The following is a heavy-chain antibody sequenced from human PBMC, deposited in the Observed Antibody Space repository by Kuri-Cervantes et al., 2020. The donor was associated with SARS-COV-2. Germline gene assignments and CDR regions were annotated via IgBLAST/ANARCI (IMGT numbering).Heavy chain of an antibody. CDR3: ARVFGSYVAAAAAYYFDY. J-gene: IGHJ4*02. V-gene: IGHV3-21*01. CDR1: GFRFSNYN. Sequence: GESLKISCVASGFRFSNYNLNWVRQAPGKGLEWVSTISSGSDYIYYGDSVKGRFTISRDNAENSLYLQMNSLRVGDTAVYYCARVFGSYVAAAAAYYFDYWGQGTLVTVSS. CDR2: ISSGSDYI. D-gene: IGHD6-13*01.